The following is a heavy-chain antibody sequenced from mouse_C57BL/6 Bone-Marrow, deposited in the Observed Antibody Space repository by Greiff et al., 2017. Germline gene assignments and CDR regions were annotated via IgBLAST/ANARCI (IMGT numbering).Heavy chain of an antibody. Sequence: EVQGVESGGGLVKPGGSLKLSCAASGFTFSSYAMSWVRQTPEKRLEWVATISDGGSYTYYPDKVKGRFTISRDNAKNNLYLQMSHLKSEDTAMYYCARSVLFMDYWGQGTSVTVSS. CDR3: ARSVLFMDY. CDR1: GFTFSSYA. CDR2: ISDGGSYT. V-gene: IGHV5-4*01. J-gene: IGHJ4*01.